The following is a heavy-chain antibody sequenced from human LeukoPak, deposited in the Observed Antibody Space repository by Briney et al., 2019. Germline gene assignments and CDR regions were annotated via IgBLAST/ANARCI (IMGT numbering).Heavy chain of an antibody. D-gene: IGHD2-2*01. CDR1: RFTVSSNY. CDR2: INGGGDGT. V-gene: IGHV3-23*01. Sequence: GGSLRLSCAASRFTVSSNYMTWVRQAPGKGLEWVSAINGGGDGTEYADSVKGRFTISRDNSKNTLYLQMNSLRPEDTAVYYCARCTASCYANAFDVWGQGTLLTVSS. CDR3: ARCTASCYANAFDV. J-gene: IGHJ3*01.